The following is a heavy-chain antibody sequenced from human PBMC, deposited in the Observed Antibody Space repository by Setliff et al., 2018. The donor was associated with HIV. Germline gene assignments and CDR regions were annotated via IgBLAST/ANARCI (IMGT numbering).Heavy chain of an antibody. Sequence: LRLSCAASGFTVSSNYMSWVRQAPGKGLEWVSVIYSGGSTYYADSVKGRFTISRDNSKNTLYLQMNSLRAEDTAVYYCAIVVVPAAIFSGLRWFDPWGQGTLVTVS. D-gene: IGHD2-2*01. V-gene: IGHV3-66*01. CDR1: GFTVSSNY. CDR3: AIVVVPAAIFSGLRWFDP. CDR2: IYSGGST. J-gene: IGHJ5*02.